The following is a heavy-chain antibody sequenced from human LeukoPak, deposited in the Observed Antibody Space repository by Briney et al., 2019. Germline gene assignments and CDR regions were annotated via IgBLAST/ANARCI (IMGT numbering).Heavy chain of an antibody. D-gene: IGHD3-22*01. CDR1: GGTFSSHG. V-gene: IGHV1-69*05. Sequence: SVKVSCKASGGTFSSHGFSWVRQAPGQGLECMGGIIPIFGTTNYAQKFQGRVTITTDDSTSTGYMELGSLRSEDTAVYYCARRWPHSSGYYLFDYWGQGTLVTVSS. J-gene: IGHJ4*02. CDR3: ARRWPHSSGYYLFDY. CDR2: IIPIFGTT.